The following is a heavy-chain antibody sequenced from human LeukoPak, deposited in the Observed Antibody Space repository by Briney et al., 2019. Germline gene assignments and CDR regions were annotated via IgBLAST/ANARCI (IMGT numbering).Heavy chain of an antibody. J-gene: IGHJ4*02. D-gene: IGHD2-2*01. Sequence: GGSLRLSCAASGFTFSSYGMHWVRQAPGKGLEWVAVIWYDGSNKYYADSVKGRFTISRDNSKNTLYQQMNSLRAEDTAVYYCARGFAAPAAMYFDYWGQGTLVTVSS. V-gene: IGHV3-33*01. CDR3: ARGFAAPAAMYFDY. CDR1: GFTFSSYG. CDR2: IWYDGSNK.